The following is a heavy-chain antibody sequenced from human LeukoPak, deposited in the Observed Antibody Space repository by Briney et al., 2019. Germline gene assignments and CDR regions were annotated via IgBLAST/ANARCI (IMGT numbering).Heavy chain of an antibody. J-gene: IGHJ4*02. D-gene: IGHD3-22*01. CDR3: ATGPYGDDYGSRGYKDTFDY. CDR2: IYTSGSA. Sequence: SETLSLTCTVSGGSISSYYWSWIRQPAGKGLEWIGRIYTSGSANYNPSLKSRVTMSVDTSKNQFSLKLSSVTAADTAVYYCATGPYGDDYGSRGYKDTFDYWGQGILVTVSS. V-gene: IGHV4-4*07. CDR1: GGSISSYY.